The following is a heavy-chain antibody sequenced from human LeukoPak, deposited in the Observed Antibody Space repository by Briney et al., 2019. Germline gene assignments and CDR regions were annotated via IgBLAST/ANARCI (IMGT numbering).Heavy chain of an antibody. V-gene: IGHV3-7*01. CDR3: ARVSYFGGTAGY. CDR1: GFTFSSYA. CDR2: IKEDGSEK. J-gene: IGHJ4*02. D-gene: IGHD4-23*01. Sequence: GGSLRLSCAASGFTFSSYAMSWVRQVPGKGLEWVANIKEDGSEKYYVDSVKGRFTISRDNAKNSLYLQMNSLRAEDTAVYYCARVSYFGGTAGYWGQGTLVTVSS.